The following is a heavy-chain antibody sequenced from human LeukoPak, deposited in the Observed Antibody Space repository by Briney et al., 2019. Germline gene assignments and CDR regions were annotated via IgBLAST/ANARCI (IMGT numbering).Heavy chain of an antibody. V-gene: IGHV4-59*01. Sequence: SETLSLTCTVSGGSISSNYWSWIRQPPGKGLEWIGYVFYRGSTNYNPSLRSRVTISVDTPKNQFSLKLSSVTAADTAMYYCARFRYDGSGYYYVFDYWGQGTLVTVSS. CDR3: ARFRYDGSGYYYVFDY. CDR1: GGSISSNY. CDR2: VFYRGST. J-gene: IGHJ4*02. D-gene: IGHD3-22*01.